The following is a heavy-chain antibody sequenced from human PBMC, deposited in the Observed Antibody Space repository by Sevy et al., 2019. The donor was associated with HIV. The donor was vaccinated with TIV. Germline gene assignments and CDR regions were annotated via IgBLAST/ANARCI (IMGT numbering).Heavy chain of an antibody. D-gene: IGHD3-3*01. CDR1: GYTFTGYY. J-gene: IGHJ6*02. CDR2: INPNSGGT. Sequence: ASVKVSCKASGYTFTGYYMHWVRQAPGQGLEWMGWINPNSGGTNYAQKFQGRVTMTRDTSFSTAYMELSRLRSDDTAVYYCATDFWSGYYSGLRYNYYGMDVWGQGTTVTVSS. CDR3: ATDFWSGYYSGLRYNYYGMDV. V-gene: IGHV1-2*02.